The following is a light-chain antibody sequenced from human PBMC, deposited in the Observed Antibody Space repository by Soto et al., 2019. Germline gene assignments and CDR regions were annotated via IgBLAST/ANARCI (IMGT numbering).Light chain of an antibody. V-gene: IGKV4-1*01. CDR1: QSVLYSSNNKNY. CDR2: WAS. J-gene: IGKJ1*01. CDR3: QQYCSSPWT. Sequence: DIVMTQSPDSLAVSLGERATINCKSSQSVLYSSNNKNYLAWYQQKPEQPPKLLIYWASTRESGVPDRFSGSGSGTDFTLTISSLQAEDVAVYYCQQYCSSPWTFGQGTKVEIK.